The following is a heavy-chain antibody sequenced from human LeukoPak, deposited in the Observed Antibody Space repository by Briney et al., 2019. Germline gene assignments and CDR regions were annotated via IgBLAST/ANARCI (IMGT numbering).Heavy chain of an antibody. CDR2: IYHSGTT. CDR3: ARVSPYGDYVDY. Sequence: SETLSLTCTVSGGSISSYYWSWIRQPPGKGLEWIGYIYHSGTTNYNPSLKSRVTISVDTSKNQFSLKLSSVTAADTAVYYCARVSPYGDYVDYWGQGTLVTVSS. D-gene: IGHD4-17*01. V-gene: IGHV4-59*01. J-gene: IGHJ4*02. CDR1: GGSISSYY.